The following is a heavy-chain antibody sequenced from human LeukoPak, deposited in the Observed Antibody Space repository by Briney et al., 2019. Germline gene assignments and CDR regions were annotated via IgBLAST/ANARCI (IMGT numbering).Heavy chain of an antibody. CDR2: ISYDGSNK. J-gene: IGHJ4*02. V-gene: IGHV3-30*18. CDR3: AKESSSGGPGSFDY. Sequence: GGSLRLSCAASGFTFSSYGMHWVRQAPGKGLEWVAVISYDGSNKYYADSVKGRFTISRDNFRNTLFLQMSSLRAEDTAVYYCAKESSSGGPGSFDYWGQGTLVTVSS. CDR1: GFTFSSYG. D-gene: IGHD6-25*01.